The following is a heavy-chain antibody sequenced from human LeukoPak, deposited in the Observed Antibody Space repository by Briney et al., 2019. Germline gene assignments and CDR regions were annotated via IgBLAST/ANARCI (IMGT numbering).Heavy chain of an antibody. Sequence: GGSLRLSCAASGFTFSNCAMSWVRQAPEKGLEWVSGISGSGSSTYYADSVKGRFTISRDNSENTLSLQMNRLRADDTAIYYCANSCKSGNCYYNYWGQGTLVTVSS. D-gene: IGHD2-21*01. CDR2: ISGSGSST. V-gene: IGHV3-23*01. J-gene: IGHJ4*02. CDR1: GFTFSNCA. CDR3: ANSCKSGNCYYNY.